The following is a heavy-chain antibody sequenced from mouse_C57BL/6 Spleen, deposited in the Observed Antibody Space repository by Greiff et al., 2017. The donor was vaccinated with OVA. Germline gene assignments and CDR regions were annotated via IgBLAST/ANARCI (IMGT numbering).Heavy chain of an antibody. Sequence: VQLQQPGAELVKPGASVKLSCKASGYTFTSYWMHWVKQRPGRGLEWIGRIDPNGGGTKYTEKFKSKATLTVDKPSSTAYMQRSSLTYEDSSVCDCARGAYDYGITYWGQGTLVTVSA. V-gene: IGHV1-72*01. CDR2: IDPNGGGT. CDR3: ARGAYDYGITY. J-gene: IGHJ3*01. CDR1: GYTFTSYW. D-gene: IGHD1-1*01.